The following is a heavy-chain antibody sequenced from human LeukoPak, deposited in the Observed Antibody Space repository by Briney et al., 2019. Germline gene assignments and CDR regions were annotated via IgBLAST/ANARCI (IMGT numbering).Heavy chain of an antibody. V-gene: IGHV1-2*02. CDR3: ARDRGGYSGYDENWFDP. Sequence: ASVKVSCKASGYTFTGDYVHWVRRAPGQGLEWMAWINPSNGDTNSAQKFQGRVTITRDTSISTVYMELSRLTSDDTAVYYCARDRGGYSGYDENWFDPWGQGTLVTVSS. CDR1: GYTFTGDY. CDR2: INPSNGDT. J-gene: IGHJ5*02. D-gene: IGHD5-12*01.